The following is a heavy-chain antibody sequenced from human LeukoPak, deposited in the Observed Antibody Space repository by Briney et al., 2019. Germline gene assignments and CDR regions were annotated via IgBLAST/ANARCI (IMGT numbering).Heavy chain of an antibody. Sequence: ASVKVSCKASGYTFNTYYMHWVRQAPGQGLEWMGVIDPSGGGTNYAQKFHGRVTMTRDTSTSTVYMDLRSLRSEDTAVYYCASLGSGSSPIIDFDYWGQGTLVTVSS. CDR3: ASLGSGSSPIIDFDY. CDR2: IDPSGGGT. V-gene: IGHV1-46*02. J-gene: IGHJ4*02. D-gene: IGHD3-10*01. CDR1: GYTFNTYY.